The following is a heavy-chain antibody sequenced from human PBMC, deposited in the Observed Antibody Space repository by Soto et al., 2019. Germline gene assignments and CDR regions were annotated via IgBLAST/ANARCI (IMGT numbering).Heavy chain of an antibody. CDR1: GFTFTSHN. Sequence: EVQLVESGGGLVKPGGSLRLSCAASGFTFTSHNIYWFRQAPGKGLDWVSSISPYDHSFYYADSVKGRFTVSKDNAKRSVFLQMASLRAEDSAIYYCARELSTIIRAYNWGQGTLVTVSS. J-gene: IGHJ4*02. CDR3: ARELSTIIRAYN. D-gene: IGHD3-10*01. V-gene: IGHV3-21*02. CDR2: ISPYDHSF.